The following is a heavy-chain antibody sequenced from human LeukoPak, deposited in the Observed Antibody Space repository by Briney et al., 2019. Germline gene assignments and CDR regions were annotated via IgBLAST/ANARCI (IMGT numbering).Heavy chain of an antibody. D-gene: IGHD4-17*01. V-gene: IGHV1-18*01. Sequence: ASVKVSCKTSGYTFTSYPLTWVRQAPGQGLEWMGWITTYNGNTNYAQKLQGRVTITTDTSTSTAYTDLRGLRSDDTAVYFCARGYDYGDYVGDFDYWGQGTLVTVSS. CDR1: GYTFTSYP. CDR3: ARGYDYGDYVGDFDY. J-gene: IGHJ4*02. CDR2: ITTYNGNT.